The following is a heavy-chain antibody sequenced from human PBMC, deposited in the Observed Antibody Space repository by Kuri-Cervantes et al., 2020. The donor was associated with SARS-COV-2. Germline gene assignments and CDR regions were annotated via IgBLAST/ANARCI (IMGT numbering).Heavy chain of an antibody. Sequence: GESLKISCAASGFTVSSNYMSWVRQAPGKGLEWVSVIYSGGSTYYADSVKGRFTISRDNSKNTLYLQMNSLRAEDTAVYYCAKPEERWLQIVDAFDIWGQGTMVTVSS. D-gene: IGHD5-24*01. CDR2: IYSGGST. V-gene: IGHV3-66*04. J-gene: IGHJ3*02. CDR3: AKPEERWLQIVDAFDI. CDR1: GFTVSSNY.